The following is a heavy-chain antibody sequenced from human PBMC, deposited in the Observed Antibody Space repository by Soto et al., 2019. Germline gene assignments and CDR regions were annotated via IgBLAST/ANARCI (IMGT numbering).Heavy chain of an antibody. Sequence: SETLSLTCTVSGGSISSYYWSWIRQPPGKGLEWIGYIHYSGSTNYNPSLKSRVTISVDTSKNQFSLKLSSVTAADTAVYYCARETSSGYYSFDYWGQGTLVTVS. CDR3: ARETSSGYYSFDY. D-gene: IGHD3-22*01. CDR1: GGSISSYY. V-gene: IGHV4-59*01. CDR2: IHYSGST. J-gene: IGHJ4*02.